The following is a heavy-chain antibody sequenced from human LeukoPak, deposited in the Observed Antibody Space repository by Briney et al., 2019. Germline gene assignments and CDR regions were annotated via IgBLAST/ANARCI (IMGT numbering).Heavy chain of an antibody. CDR3: AQMIVVVVAATFLDH. CDR2: ISGSGGST. J-gene: IGHJ4*02. D-gene: IGHD2-15*01. CDR1: GLTFSSYA. Sequence: AGESLRLSCAASGLTFSSYAMSWVRQDPGKGLEWVSAISGSGGSTYYADSVKGRFTISRDNSKNTLYLQMNSLRAEDTAVYYCAQMIVVVVAATFLDHWGQGTLVTVSS. V-gene: IGHV3-23*01.